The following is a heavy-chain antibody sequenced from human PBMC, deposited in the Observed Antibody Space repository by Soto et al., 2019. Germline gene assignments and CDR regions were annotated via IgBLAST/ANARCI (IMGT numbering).Heavy chain of an antibody. CDR3: AKGYYSHNN. V-gene: IGHV3-23*01. CDR1: GFPFSSYT. Sequence: GGSLRLSCAASGFPFSSYTMTWVRQAPGKGLEWVSAVSGGGDSTSYAAPVKGRFTVSRDNSKNTVYLQMNSLRAEDTAIYYCAKGYYSHNNWGQ. CDR2: VSGGGDST. D-gene: IGHD1-26*01. J-gene: IGHJ1*01.